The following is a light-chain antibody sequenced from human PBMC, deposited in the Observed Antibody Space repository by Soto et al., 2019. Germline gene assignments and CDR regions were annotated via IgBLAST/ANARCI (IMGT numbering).Light chain of an antibody. J-gene: IGKJ1*01. V-gene: IGKV3-20*01. CDR1: QSVSSNY. CDR2: GAS. Sequence: EIVLTQSPGTLSLSPGERATLSCRASQSVSSNYLAWYQQKPDQAPRLLIYGASTRATGIPDRFSGSGSGTDFTLTISRLEPEDFAVYYCQQYGSSLRTFGQGTKVEIK. CDR3: QQYGSSLRT.